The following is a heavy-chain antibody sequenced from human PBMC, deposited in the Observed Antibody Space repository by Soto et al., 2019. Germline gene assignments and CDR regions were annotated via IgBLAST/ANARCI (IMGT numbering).Heavy chain of an antibody. CDR1: GCSFTDCH. V-gene: IGHV1-2*04. CDR2: INPKSGGT. D-gene: IGHD2-8*01. J-gene: IGHJ6*02. Sequence: RXSVKVSCTASGCSFTDCHRDWVRQEPGQGLEWLGRINPKSGGTSTAQKFQGWVTMTTDTSISTASMELTRLTSDDTAIYYCARGDSTDCSNGVCYFFYNHDMDVWGQGTTVTVSS. CDR3: ARGDSTDCSNGVCYFFYNHDMDV.